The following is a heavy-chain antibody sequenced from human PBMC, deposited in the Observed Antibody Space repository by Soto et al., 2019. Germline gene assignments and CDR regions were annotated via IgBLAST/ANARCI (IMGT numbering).Heavy chain of an antibody. CDR1: GGSISSSSYY. CDR2: IYYSGYT. V-gene: IGHV4-39*07. D-gene: IGHD2-21*02. J-gene: IGHJ6*02. Sequence: NPSETLSLTCTVSGGSISSSSYYWGWIRQPPGKGLEWIGSIYYSGYTYYNPSLKSRVTISVDTSKNQFSLKLSSVTAADTAVYYCARDLWGYCGTDCYPLDVWGQGTTVTVSS. CDR3: ARDLWGYCGTDCYPLDV.